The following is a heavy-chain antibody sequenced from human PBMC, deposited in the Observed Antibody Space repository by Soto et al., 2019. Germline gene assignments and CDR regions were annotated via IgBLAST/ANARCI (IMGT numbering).Heavy chain of an antibody. J-gene: IGHJ6*02. V-gene: IGHV4-34*09. Sequence: PSETLSLSCAVYGGSFSGCYWSWIRQPPGKGLEWIGEINYSGNTNYNPSLQSRVTISVDTSKNQFSLKLSSVTAADTAVYFCARDQSGSGSFYFYGMDVWGQGTTVTVSS. CDR3: ARDQSGSGSFYFYGMDV. CDR1: GGSFSGCY. D-gene: IGHD3-22*01. CDR2: INYSGNT.